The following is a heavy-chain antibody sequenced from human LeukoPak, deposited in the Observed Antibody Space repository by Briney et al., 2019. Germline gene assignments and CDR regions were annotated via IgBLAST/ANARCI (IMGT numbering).Heavy chain of an antibody. CDR3: ARHGDGESGSYYPLGY. J-gene: IGHJ4*02. Sequence: SETLSLTCAVSGGSISSSSYYWGWIRQPPGKGLEWIGSIYYSGSTYYNPSLKSRVTIFVDTSKNQFSLKLSSVTAADTAVYYCARHGDGESGSYYPLGYWGQGTLVTVSS. CDR1: GGSISSSSYY. V-gene: IGHV4-39*01. CDR2: IYYSGST. D-gene: IGHD1-26*01.